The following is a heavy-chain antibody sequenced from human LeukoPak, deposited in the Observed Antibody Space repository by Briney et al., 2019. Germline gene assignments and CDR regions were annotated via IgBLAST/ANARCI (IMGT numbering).Heavy chain of an antibody. D-gene: IGHD6-19*01. CDR3: ARDPRPSGWPFDY. J-gene: IGHJ4*02. V-gene: IGHV1-2*02. CDR2: INPNSGGT. Sequence: ASVKVSCKAPGYTFTGYYMHWVRQAPGQGLEWMGWINPNSGGTNYAQKFQGRVTMTRDTSISTAYMELSRLRSDDTAVYYCARDPRPSGWPFDYWGQGTLVTVSS. CDR1: GYTFTGYY.